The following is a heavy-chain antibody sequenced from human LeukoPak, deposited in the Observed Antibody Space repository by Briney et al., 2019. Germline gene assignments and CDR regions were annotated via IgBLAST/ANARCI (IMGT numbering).Heavy chain of an antibody. J-gene: IGHJ3*02. D-gene: IGHD1-1*01. CDR2: INHSGST. CDR3: ARRVYNWNVRNAFDI. Sequence: SETLSLTCAVYGGSFSGYYWSWIRQPPGKGLEWIGEINHSGSTNYNPSLKSRVTISVDTSKNQFSLKLSSVTAADTAVYYCARRVYNWNVRNAFDIWGQGTMVTVSS. V-gene: IGHV4-34*01. CDR1: GGSFSGYY.